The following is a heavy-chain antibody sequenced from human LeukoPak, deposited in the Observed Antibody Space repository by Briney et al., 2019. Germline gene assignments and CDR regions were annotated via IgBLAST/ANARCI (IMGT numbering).Heavy chain of an antibody. D-gene: IGHD1-26*01. CDR3: ARQGGATFGDFDY. Sequence: SETLSLTCTVSGGSISSYYWSWIRQPPGKGLEWIEYIYTSGSTNYNPSLKSRVTISVDTSKNQFSLKLSSVTAADTAVYYCARQGGATFGDFDYWGQGTLVTVSS. CDR1: GGSISSYY. CDR2: IYTSGST. J-gene: IGHJ4*02. V-gene: IGHV4-4*09.